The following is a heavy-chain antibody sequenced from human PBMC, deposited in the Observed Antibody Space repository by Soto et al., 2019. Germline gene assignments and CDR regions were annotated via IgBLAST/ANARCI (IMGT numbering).Heavy chain of an antibody. D-gene: IGHD3-3*01. CDR1: GDTFSSSA. CDR2: TFPFFGST. Sequence: QVQLVQSGAEVKKPGSSVKVSCRASGDTFSSSAFSWVRQAPGQGLEWMGGTFPFFGSTDYAQRFQGRLTITADQSTSTTYMELSSLKSEDTAMYYCAKDGAIFGVVMGTWGQGTLVTVSS. CDR3: AKDGAIFGVVMGT. V-gene: IGHV1-69*01. J-gene: IGHJ5*02.